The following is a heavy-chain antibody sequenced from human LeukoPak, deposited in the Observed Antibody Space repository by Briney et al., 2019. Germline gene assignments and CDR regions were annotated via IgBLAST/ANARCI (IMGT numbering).Heavy chain of an antibody. D-gene: IGHD6-13*01. CDR1: GCTVSINY. CDR3: AREDGDLSYSSSWGN. V-gene: IGHV3-53*01. Sequence: PGGSLRLSCAASGCTVSINYMSWVRQAPGKGLEWVAVIYSGGNTYYAHSLKSRFTISRDNSKNTVYLQLNSLRAADTAVYYCAREDGDLSYSSSWGNWGQGTLVTVSS. J-gene: IGHJ4*02. CDR2: IYSGGNT.